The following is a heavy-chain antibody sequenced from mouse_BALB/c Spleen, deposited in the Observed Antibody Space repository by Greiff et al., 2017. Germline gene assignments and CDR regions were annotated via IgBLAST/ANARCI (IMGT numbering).Heavy chain of an antibody. J-gene: IGHJ1*01. V-gene: IGHV3-8*02. Sequence: EVKLVESGPSLVKPSQTLSLTCSVTGDSITSGYWNWIRKFPGNKLEYMGYISYSGSTYYNPSLKSRISITRDTSKNQYYLQLNSVTTEDTATYYCARGSGYDDGYWYFDVWGAGTTVTVSS. CDR3: ARGSGYDDGYWYFDV. D-gene: IGHD2-14*01. CDR2: ISYSGST. CDR1: GDSITSGY.